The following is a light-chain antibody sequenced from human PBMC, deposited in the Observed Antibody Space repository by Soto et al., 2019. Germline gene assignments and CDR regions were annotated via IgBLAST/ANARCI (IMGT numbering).Light chain of an antibody. CDR1: QGISSY. Sequence: AIRMTQSPSSLYASTGDRVTISCRASQGISSYLDWYQQKPGKAPKLLMYAASTLQRGGPSRFSGSGAGTDFTLTSSCLQSEDFATYYCQQYYSYPQTFGQGTKVEIK. J-gene: IGKJ1*01. CDR3: QQYYSYPQT. CDR2: AAS. V-gene: IGKV1-8*01.